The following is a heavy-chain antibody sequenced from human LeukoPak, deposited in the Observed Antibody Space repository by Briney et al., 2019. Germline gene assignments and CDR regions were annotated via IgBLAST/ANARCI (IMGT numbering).Heavy chain of an antibody. CDR3: ARDGSAARWFDP. V-gene: IGHV4-39*07. Sequence: SETLSLTCTVSGGSISTSNYYWGWIRQPPGKGLEWIGNIFYSGSTYYSPSLKSRVTILLDTSRNQFSLKPNSVTAADTAVYYCARDGSAARWFDPWGQGTLVTVSS. D-gene: IGHD3-10*01. J-gene: IGHJ5*02. CDR2: IFYSGST. CDR1: GGSISTSNYY.